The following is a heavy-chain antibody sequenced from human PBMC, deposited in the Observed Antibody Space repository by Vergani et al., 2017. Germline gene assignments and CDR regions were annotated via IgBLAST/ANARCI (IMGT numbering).Heavy chain of an antibody. J-gene: IGHJ6*02. CDR3: ARDGSGGSPFAMDV. CDR2: IYPSGGT. CDR1: GYTFSNYY. D-gene: IGHD2-15*01. Sequence: QVQVVQSGAEVKKSGASVKVSCKTSGYTFSNYYMHWVRQAPGQGLEWMGKIYPSGGTNYAQKFQGRVTMTKDTSTSTVDMELSSLRSEDTAMYYCARDGSGGSPFAMDVWGQGTTVTVSS. V-gene: IGHV1-46*03.